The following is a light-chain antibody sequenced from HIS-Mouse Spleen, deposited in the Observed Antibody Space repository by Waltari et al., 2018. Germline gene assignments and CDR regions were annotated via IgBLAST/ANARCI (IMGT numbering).Light chain of an antibody. CDR2: YAS. Sequence: EIVLTQSPDFQSVTPKEKVTITFRASQSIGSSLHWYQQKPERCPKPRIKYASQSFSGVPTRFSGSGSGTDFTLTINSLEAEDAATYYCHQSSSLPYTFGQGTKLEIK. V-gene: IGKV6-21*01. J-gene: IGKJ2*01. CDR1: QSIGSS. CDR3: HQSSSLPYT.